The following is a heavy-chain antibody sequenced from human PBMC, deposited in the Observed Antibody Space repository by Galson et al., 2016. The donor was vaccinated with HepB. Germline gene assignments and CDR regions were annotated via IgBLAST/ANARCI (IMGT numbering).Heavy chain of an antibody. J-gene: IGHJ3*01. V-gene: IGHV3-33*01. CDR1: GYTFSSYG. D-gene: IGHD6-19*01. Sequence: SLRLSCAASGYTFSSYGMHWVRQASGKGLEWVAVIWHDGSNRKCADAVKGRFTIPRDNSKSMLYLQMNNLRAEDTALYFCATDTSAWHGFNVWGQGAMVTVSS. CDR2: IWHDGSNR. CDR3: ATDTSAWHGFNV.